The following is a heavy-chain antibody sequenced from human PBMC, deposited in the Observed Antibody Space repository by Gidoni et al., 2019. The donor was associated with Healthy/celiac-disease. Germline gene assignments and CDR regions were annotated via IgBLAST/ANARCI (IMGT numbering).Heavy chain of an antibody. D-gene: IGHD6-19*01. CDR3: ARQEAVAGTGYYFDY. V-gene: IGHV4-39*01. CDR2: IYYSGST. J-gene: IGHJ4*02. CDR1: GGSISSRSYY. Sequence: QLQLQESGPGLVKPSETLSLTCTVSGGSISSRSYYWGWISQPPGKGLEWIGSIYYSGSTYYNPSLKSRVTISVDPSKNQFSLKLSSVTAADTAVYYCARQEAVAGTGYYFDYWGQGTLVTVSS.